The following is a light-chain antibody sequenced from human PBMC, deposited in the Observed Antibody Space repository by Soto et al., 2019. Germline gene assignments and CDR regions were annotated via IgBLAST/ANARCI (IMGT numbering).Light chain of an antibody. CDR2: GAS. Sequence: EIVLTQSPGTLSLSPGERATLCCRASQSVSNNYLAWYQQKPGQAPRLLIYGASNRATGIPDRFSGSGSGTDFTLTISSLQPDDFATYYCQHYNSYFGGGTKVDIK. CDR1: QSVSNNY. J-gene: IGKJ4*01. CDR3: QHYNSY. V-gene: IGKV3-20*01.